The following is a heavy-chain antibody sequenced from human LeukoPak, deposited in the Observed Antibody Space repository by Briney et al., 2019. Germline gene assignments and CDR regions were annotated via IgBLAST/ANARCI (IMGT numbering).Heavy chain of an antibody. J-gene: IGHJ4*02. D-gene: IGHD4-23*01. Sequence: GESLRISCKGSGXSFTSYWISWVRQMPGKGLEWMGRIDPSDSYIKYSPSFQGHVSISADKSISTAYLQWSSLKASDTAMYYCARHDYGGNAARYWGQGTLVTASS. V-gene: IGHV5-10-1*01. CDR2: IDPSDSYI. CDR1: GXSFTSYW. CDR3: ARHDYGGNAARY.